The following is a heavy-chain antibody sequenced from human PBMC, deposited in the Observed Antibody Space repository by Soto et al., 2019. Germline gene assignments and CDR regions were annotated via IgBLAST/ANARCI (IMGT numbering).Heavy chain of an antibody. D-gene: IGHD4-4*01. CDR2: ISYDGSNK. Sequence: QVQLVESGGGVVQPGRSLRLSCAASGFTFSSYAMHWVRQAPGKGLEWVAVISYDGSNKYYADSVKGRFTISRDNSKNTLYLQMNSLRAEDTAVYYRAREAPLDYTNTPFDYWGQGTLVTVSS. CDR1: GFTFSSYA. V-gene: IGHV3-30-3*01. J-gene: IGHJ4*02. CDR3: AREAPLDYTNTPFDY.